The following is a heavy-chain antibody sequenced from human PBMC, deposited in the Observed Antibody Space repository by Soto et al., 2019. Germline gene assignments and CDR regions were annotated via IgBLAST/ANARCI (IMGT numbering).Heavy chain of an antibody. D-gene: IGHD3-22*01. CDR3: ARDYYDSSGPNQTPYYYYYGMDV. Sequence: ASVKVSCKASGYTFTSYGISWVRQAPGQGLEWMGWISAYNGNTNYAQKLQGRVTTTTDTSTSTAYMELRSLRSDDTAVYYCARDYYDSSGPNQTPYYYYYGMDVWGQGTTVTAP. CDR2: ISAYNGNT. CDR1: GYTFTSYG. J-gene: IGHJ6*02. V-gene: IGHV1-18*01.